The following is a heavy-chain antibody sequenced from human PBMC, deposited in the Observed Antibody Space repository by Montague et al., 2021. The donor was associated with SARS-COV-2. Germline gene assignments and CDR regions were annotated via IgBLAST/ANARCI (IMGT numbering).Heavy chain of an antibody. CDR3: ARYRRRFAEIYDTYYDYVLDV. V-gene: IGHV4-34*01. CDR2: INQSGST. D-gene: IGHD3-10*01. J-gene: IGHJ6*02. CDR1: GGSFSVHY. Sequence: SETLSLTCAVYGGSFSVHYWTWIRQPAGKGLEWIGQINQSGSTKYNPSLKSRVTISIDTSKNQFSLKMTSMTAADTGVYYCARYRRRFAEIYDTYYDYVLDVWGQGTTVTVFS.